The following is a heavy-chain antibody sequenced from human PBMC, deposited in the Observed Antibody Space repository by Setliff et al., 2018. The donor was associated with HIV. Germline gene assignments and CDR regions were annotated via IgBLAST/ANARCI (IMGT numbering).Heavy chain of an antibody. CDR1: GFTFSRYW. D-gene: IGHD3-10*01. V-gene: IGHV3-7*05. J-gene: IGHJ5*02. CDR3: ARDTSRSGWYRDYYGSGSLNWFDP. Sequence: PWGALRLSCAASGFTFSRYWMTWVRQAPGKGLEWVANIKQDGSEENYVDSVKGRFTISRDNAKNSLYLQMNSLRAEDTAVFYCARDTSRSGWYRDYYGSGSLNWFDPWGQGTLVTVSS. CDR2: IKQDGSEE.